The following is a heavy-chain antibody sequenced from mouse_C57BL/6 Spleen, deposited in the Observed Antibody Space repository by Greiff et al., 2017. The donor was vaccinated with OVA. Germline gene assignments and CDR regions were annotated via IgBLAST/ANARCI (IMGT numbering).Heavy chain of an antibody. CDR1: GYTFTSYW. D-gene: IGHD2-3*01. Sequence: QVQLQQPGAELVRPGTSVKLSCKASGYTFTSYWMHWVKQRPGQGLEWIGVIDPSDSYTNYNQKFKGKATLTVDTSSSTAYMQLSSLTSEDSAVYYCAPYDGYYGDWYFDVWGTGTTVTVSS. J-gene: IGHJ1*03. CDR2: IDPSDSYT. V-gene: IGHV1-59*01. CDR3: APYDGYYGDWYFDV.